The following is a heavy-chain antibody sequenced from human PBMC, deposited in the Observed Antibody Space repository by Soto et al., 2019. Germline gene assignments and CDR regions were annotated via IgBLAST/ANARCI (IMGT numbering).Heavy chain of an antibody. CDR2: INHTGGT. V-gene: IGHV4-34*01. J-gene: IGHJ5*02. D-gene: IGHD3-3*01. Sequence: SETLSLTCAAHNGSFTDYFWNWIRQPPGKGLEWIGEINHTGGTHYNPSLKSRVTMSVDTSKNQFSLRLSSVTAADTAIYYCATRITVFGLLIPPFDPWGQGTQVTVSS. CDR3: ATRITVFGLLIPPFDP. CDR1: NGSFTDYF.